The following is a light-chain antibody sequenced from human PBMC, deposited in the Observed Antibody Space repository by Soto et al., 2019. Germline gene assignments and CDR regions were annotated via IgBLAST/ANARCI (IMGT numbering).Light chain of an antibody. V-gene: IGKV1-39*01. CDR2: AAS. J-gene: IGKJ1*01. CDR3: QQSYNSPQT. Sequence: DIQMTQSPSSLSASVGHEVTITCQASQTIMTYLNWYQLKPGKPPRLLIYAASSLQSGVPSRFSGSGSGTDFTLTISSLQPEDFATYSCQQSYNSPQTFGRGTRWIS. CDR1: QTIMTY.